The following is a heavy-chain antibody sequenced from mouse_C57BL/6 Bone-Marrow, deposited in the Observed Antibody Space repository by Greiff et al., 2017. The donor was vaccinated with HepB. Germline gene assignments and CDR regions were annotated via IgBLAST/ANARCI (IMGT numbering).Heavy chain of an antibody. D-gene: IGHD2-5*01. J-gene: IGHJ4*01. V-gene: IGHV1-74*01. CDR3: AIGAYYSNYGLYYAMDY. CDR2: IHPSDSDT. CDR1: GYTFTSYW. Sequence: VKLMESGAELVKPGASVKVSCKASGYTFTSYWMHWVKQRPGQGLEWIGRIHPSDSDTNYNQKFKGKATLTVDKSSSTAYMQLSSLTSEDSAVYYCAIGAYYSNYGLYYAMDYWGQGTSVTVSS.